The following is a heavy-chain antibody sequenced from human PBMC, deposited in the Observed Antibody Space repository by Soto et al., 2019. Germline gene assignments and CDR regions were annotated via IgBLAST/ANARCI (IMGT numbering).Heavy chain of an antibody. J-gene: IGHJ4*02. CDR3: ARQFRYYYDSSGYCFDY. Sequence: KTSETLSLTCTVSGGSISSSSYYWGWIRQPPGKGLEWIGSIYYSGSTYYNPSLKSRVTISVDTSKNQFSLKLSSVTAADTAVYYCARQFRYYYDSSGYCFDYWGQGSLVTVSS. V-gene: IGHV4-39*01. D-gene: IGHD3-22*01. CDR2: IYYSGST. CDR1: GGSISSSSYY.